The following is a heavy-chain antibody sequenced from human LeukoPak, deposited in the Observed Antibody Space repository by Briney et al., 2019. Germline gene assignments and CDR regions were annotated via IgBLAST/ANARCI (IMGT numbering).Heavy chain of an antibody. CDR2: IYYSGST. CDR1: GGSFSGYY. D-gene: IGHD1-26*01. V-gene: IGHV4-59*01. Sequence: PSETLSLTCAVYGGSFSGYYWSWIRQPPGKGLEWIGDIYYSGSTNYNPSLKSRVTISVDTSKNQFSLKLSSVTAADTAVYYCARESVGWFDPWGQGTLVTVSS. J-gene: IGHJ5*02. CDR3: ARESVGWFDP.